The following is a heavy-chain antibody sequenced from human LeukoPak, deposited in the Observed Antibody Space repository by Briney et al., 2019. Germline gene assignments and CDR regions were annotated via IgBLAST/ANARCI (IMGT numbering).Heavy chain of an antibody. Sequence: GGSLRLSCAASGFTFSNYCMSWVRQAPGKGLGWVSYITRSSCIHYADSVKGRFTTPINNPKSSPYLQRNSLRAEGTAVYYCARVSAVVGTSVCVDAWGQGNLVTVS. CDR2: ITRSSCI. D-gene: IGHD6-19*01. J-gene: IGHJ4*02. V-gene: IGHV3-21*05. CDR3: ARVSAVVGTSVCVDA. CDR1: GFTFSNYC.